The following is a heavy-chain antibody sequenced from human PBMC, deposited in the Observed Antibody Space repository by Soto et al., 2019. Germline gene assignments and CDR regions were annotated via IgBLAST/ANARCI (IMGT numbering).Heavy chain of an antibody. Sequence: GGSLRLSCAASGFTFSSYAMSWVRQAPGKGLEWVSAIGTAGDTYYPGSVKGRFTISRENAKNSLYLQMNSLRAGDTAVYYCARWATDAFDIWGQGTMVTVSS. D-gene: IGHD5-12*01. CDR2: IGTAGDT. V-gene: IGHV3-13*04. CDR1: GFTFSSYA. CDR3: ARWATDAFDI. J-gene: IGHJ3*02.